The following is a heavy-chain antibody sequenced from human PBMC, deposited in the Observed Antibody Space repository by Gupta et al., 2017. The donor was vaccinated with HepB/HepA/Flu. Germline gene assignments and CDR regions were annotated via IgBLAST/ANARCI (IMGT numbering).Heavy chain of an antibody. J-gene: IGHJ6*03. CDR1: GYTFTGYY. D-gene: IGHD3-3*01. V-gene: IGHV1-2*02. CDR2: INPNSGGT. Sequence: QVQLVQSGAEVKKPGASVKVSCKASGYTFTGYYMNWVRQAPGQGLEWMGWINPNSGGTNYAQKFQGRVTMTRDTSISTAYMELSRLRSDDTAVYYCARGNRVVFGVVIIPEDMDVWGKGTTVTVSS. CDR3: ARGNRVVFGVVIIPEDMDV.